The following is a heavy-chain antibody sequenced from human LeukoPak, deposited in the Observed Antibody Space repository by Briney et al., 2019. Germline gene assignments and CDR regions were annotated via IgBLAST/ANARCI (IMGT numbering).Heavy chain of an antibody. CDR1: GFTVSASY. J-gene: IGHJ4*02. V-gene: IGHV3-66*01. Sequence: GGSLRLSCAASGFTVSASYMTWVRQAPGKGLEWVSTIYSDGRTYYADSVKGRFTISRDNSKNTLYLQMNSLRVEDTALFYCARESNSGYYLSYWGQGTLVTVSS. CDR2: IYSDGRT. D-gene: IGHD3-22*01. CDR3: ARESNSGYYLSY.